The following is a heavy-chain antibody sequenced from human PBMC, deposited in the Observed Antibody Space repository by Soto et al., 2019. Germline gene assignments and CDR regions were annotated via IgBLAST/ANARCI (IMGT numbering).Heavy chain of an antibody. D-gene: IGHD4-17*01. CDR1: GFTFSNYW. Sequence: GGSLRLSCVGSGFTFSNYWMHGVRQAPGKGLEWVSGVKRNGRSTSYADSVKGRFTISRDNAKNTLYLQMNSLRAEDTAFFYCAKDIRMTTAYYFDYWGQGTLVTVSS. J-gene: IGHJ4*02. V-gene: IGHV3-74*01. CDR2: VKRNGRST. CDR3: AKDIRMTTAYYFDY.